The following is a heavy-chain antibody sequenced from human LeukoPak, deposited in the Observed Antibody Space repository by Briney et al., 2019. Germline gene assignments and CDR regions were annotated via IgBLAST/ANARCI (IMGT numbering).Heavy chain of an antibody. J-gene: IGHJ5*02. D-gene: IGHD6-19*01. CDR2: IYYSGST. CDR3: ARDIAVAGTMFDP. Sequence: SETLSLTCTVSGGSISSYYWSWIRQPPGKGLEWIGYIYYSGSTNYNPSLKSRVTISVDTSKNQFSLKLSSVTAADTAVYYCARDIAVAGTMFDPWGQGTLVTVSP. V-gene: IGHV4-59*01. CDR1: GGSISSYY.